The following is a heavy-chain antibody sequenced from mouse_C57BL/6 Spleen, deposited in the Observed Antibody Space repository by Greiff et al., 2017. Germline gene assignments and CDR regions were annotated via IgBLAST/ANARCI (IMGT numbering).Heavy chain of an antibody. J-gene: IGHJ2*01. Sequence: EVMLVESGGDLVKPGGSLKLSCAASGFTFSSYGMSWVRQTPDKRLEWVATISNGGSYTYYPDSVKGRFTISRDNAKNTLYLQMSRLKSEDTAMYYWARHGGTAVGTYFGYWGQGATLTVSS. CDR1: GFTFSSYG. D-gene: IGHD1-1*02. CDR2: ISNGGSYT. CDR3: ARHGGTAVGTYFGY. V-gene: IGHV5-6*02.